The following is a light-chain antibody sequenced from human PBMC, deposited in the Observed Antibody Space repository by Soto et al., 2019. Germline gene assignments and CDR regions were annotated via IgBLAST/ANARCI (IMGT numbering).Light chain of an antibody. CDR1: QSVGTY. CDR2: GAS. J-gene: IGKJ5*01. CDR3: QQYGSSPPIT. V-gene: IGKV1-39*01. Sequence: IQMTQSPSSLSASVGDRVTITCRASQSVGTYLNWYQQKPGKVPTLLIYGASSRATGIPDRFSGSGSGTDFTLTISRLEPEDFAVYYCQQYGSSPPITFGQGTRLEIK.